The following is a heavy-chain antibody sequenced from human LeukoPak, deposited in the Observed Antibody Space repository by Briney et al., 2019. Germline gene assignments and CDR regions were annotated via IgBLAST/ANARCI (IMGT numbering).Heavy chain of an antibody. CDR2: ISSSSSYI. V-gene: IGHV3-21*01. D-gene: IGHD3-10*01. Sequence: GGSLRLSCAASGFTFSSYSMNWVRQAPGKGLEWVSSISSSSSYIYYADSVKGRFTISRDNAKNSLYLQMNSLRAEDTAVYYCARDGDYGSGSCYNANPITFDYWGQGTLVTVSS. CDR1: GFTFSSYS. J-gene: IGHJ4*02. CDR3: ARDGDYGSGSCYNANPITFDY.